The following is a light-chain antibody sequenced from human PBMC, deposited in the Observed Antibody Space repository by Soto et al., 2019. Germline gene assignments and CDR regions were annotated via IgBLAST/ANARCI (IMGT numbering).Light chain of an antibody. Sequence: QSALTQPPSASGSPGQSVTISCTGTSSDVGGYKFVSWYQQHPGKAPKLLIFSNDHRPSGVPDRFSGSKSGTSAYLAISGLRSEDEADYYCAAWDDSLRGHWAFGGGTKLTVL. J-gene: IGLJ3*02. CDR3: AAWDDSLRGHWA. CDR2: SND. CDR1: SSDVGGYKF. V-gene: IGLV2-8*01.